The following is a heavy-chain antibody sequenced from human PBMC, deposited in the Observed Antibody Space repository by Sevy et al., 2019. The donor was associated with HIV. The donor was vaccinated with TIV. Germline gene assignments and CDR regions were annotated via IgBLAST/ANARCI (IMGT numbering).Heavy chain of an antibody. J-gene: IGHJ1*01. V-gene: IGHV3-15*01. D-gene: IGHD3-16*01. CDR1: GFTFSNAW. CDR2: VKSKTDGGTT. Sequence: GGSLRLSCAASGFTFSNAWMSWVRQAPGKGLEWVGHVKSKTDGGTTEYPAPVRGRFTISRDYSKNTLYLQMNSLKTEDTAVYYCTTGGSLFQHWGQGTLVTVSS. CDR3: TTGGSLFQH.